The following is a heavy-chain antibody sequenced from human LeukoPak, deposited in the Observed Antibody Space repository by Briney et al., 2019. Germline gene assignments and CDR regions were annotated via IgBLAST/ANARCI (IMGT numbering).Heavy chain of an antibody. CDR2: ISSSGSTI. D-gene: IGHD3-3*01. V-gene: IGHV3-11*04. CDR3: ARDRGYDSWSGYYEDAFDI. CDR1: GFTFSDYY. J-gene: IGHJ3*02. Sequence: GGSLRLSCAASGFTFSDYYMSWIRQAPGKGLEWVSYISSSGSTIYYADSVKGRFTISRDNAKNSLYLQMNSLRAEDTAVYYCARDRGYDSWSGYYEDAFDIWGQGTMVTVSS.